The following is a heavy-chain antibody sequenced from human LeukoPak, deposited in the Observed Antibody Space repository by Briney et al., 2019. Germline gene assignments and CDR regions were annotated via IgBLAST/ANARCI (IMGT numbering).Heavy chain of an antibody. J-gene: IGHJ6*02. CDR1: GDSISSYY. V-gene: IGHV3-11*04. D-gene: IGHD1-26*01. Sequence: PSETLSLTCTVSGDSISSYYWNWIRQSPGKGLEWLSYISGSATTMYSADSVKGRFIISRDNAKNSLYLQMNSLRAEDTAIYFCARDLISGATKSYYGMNVWGRGTTVTVTS. CDR3: ARDLISGATKSYYGMNV. CDR2: ISGSATTM.